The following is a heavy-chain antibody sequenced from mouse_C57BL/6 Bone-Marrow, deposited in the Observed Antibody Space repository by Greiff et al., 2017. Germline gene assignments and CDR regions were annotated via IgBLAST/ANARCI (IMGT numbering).Heavy chain of an antibody. J-gene: IGHJ4*01. CDR1: GFNFSDYG. CDR3: ARGRWLPYYAMDY. CDR2: ISSGSSAI. V-gene: IGHV5-17*01. D-gene: IGHD2-3*01. Sequence: EVKLMEPGGGLVKPGGSLKLSCAASGFNFSDYGMHWVRQAPEKGLEWVAYISSGSSAIYYADTVKGRLPISRDNAKNTLFLQMTSLRSEDTAMEYWARGRWLPYYAMDYWGQGTSVTVSS.